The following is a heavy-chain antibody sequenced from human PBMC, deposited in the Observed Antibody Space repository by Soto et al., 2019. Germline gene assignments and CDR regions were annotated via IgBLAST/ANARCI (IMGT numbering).Heavy chain of an antibody. V-gene: IGHV1-3*05. CDR1: GYTFTSYA. CDR2: INAGNGNT. D-gene: IGHD3-3*01. CDR3: AGARREAIFGVVIPRRGMDV. J-gene: IGHJ6*02. Sequence: QVQLVQSGAEEKKPGASVKVSCKASGYTFTSYAMHWVRQAPGQRLEWMGWINAGNGNTKYSQKYQGRVTITRDTSASTAYMELSSLRSEDTAVYYCAGARREAIFGVVIPRRGMDVWGQGTTVTVSS.